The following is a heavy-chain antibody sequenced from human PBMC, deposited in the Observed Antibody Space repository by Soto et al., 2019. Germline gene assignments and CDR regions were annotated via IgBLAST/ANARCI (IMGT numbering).Heavy chain of an antibody. Sequence: GGSLRLSCAASGFTVSSNYMSWVRQAPGKGLEWVSVIYSGGSTYYADSVKGRFTISRDTSKNTLFLQMNSLRAEDTAVYYCAKDRYGDYGGIDYWGQGTMDTVSS. CDR1: GFTVSSNY. V-gene: IGHV3-53*01. D-gene: IGHD4-17*01. CDR3: AKDRYGDYGGIDY. J-gene: IGHJ4*02. CDR2: IYSGGST.